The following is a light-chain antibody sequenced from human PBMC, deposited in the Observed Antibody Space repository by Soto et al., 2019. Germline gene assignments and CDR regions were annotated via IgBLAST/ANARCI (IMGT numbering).Light chain of an antibody. V-gene: IGKV1-5*03. Sequence: DIQLTQSPSTLSASVGGRVTITCRASQRISSWLAWYQQKPGKAPNLLIYKASTLESGVPSRFSGSGSGTEFTLTISSLQPDDFATYYCQQYNIYSLSFGGGTKVEI. CDR3: QQYNIYSLS. CDR1: QRISSW. J-gene: IGKJ4*01. CDR2: KAS.